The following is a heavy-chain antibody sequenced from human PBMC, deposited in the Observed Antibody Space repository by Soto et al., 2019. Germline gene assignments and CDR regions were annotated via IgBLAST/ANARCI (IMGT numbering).Heavy chain of an antibody. CDR2: ITGSGSST. CDR1: GFTFSTYA. Sequence: EVQLLDSGGGLVQPGGSLRLSSAASGFTFSTYAMSWVRQAPGKGLEWVSTITGSGSSTYYADSVKGRFTISRDNSKNTLSLQMNSLRAEDTAVYYCAKDLYGDYGGVDYWGQGTLVTVSS. CDR3: AKDLYGDYGGVDY. J-gene: IGHJ4*02. V-gene: IGHV3-23*01. D-gene: IGHD4-17*01.